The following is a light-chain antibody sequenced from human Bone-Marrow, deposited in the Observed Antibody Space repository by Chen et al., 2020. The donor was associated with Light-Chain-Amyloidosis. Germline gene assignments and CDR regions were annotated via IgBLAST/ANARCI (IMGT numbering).Light chain of an antibody. CDR2: RDT. Sequence: SYELTQPPPVSVSPGPTARITCSGDDLPTKYAYWYQQKPGQAPVLVIHRDTERPSGISERFSGSSSATTATLTISGVQAEDEADYHCQSADSSGTDEVIFGGGTKLTVL. V-gene: IGLV3-25*03. J-gene: IGLJ2*01. CDR3: QSADSSGTDEVI. CDR1: DLPTKY.